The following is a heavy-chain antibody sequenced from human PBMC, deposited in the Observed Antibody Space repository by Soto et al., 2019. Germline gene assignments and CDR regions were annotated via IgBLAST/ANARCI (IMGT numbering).Heavy chain of an antibody. D-gene: IGHD3-3*01. V-gene: IGHV1-18*01. CDR3: ARGPTIFGVVILSNYYYYMDV. Sequence: ASVKVSCKASGYTFTIYGISWVRQAPGQGLEWMGWISAYNGNTNYAQKLQGWVTMTRDTSISTAYMELSRLRSDDTAVYYCARGPTIFGVVILSNYYYYMDVWGKGTTVTVSS. CDR2: ISAYNGNT. CDR1: GYTFTIYG. J-gene: IGHJ6*03.